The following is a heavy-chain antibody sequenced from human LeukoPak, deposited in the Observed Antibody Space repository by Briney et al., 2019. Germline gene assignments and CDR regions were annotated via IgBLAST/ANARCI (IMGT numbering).Heavy chain of an antibody. CDR1: GYSFISYS. J-gene: IGHJ5*02. D-gene: IGHD3-10*01. CDR2: FYPDDSHT. V-gene: IGHV5-51*01. CDR3: ARLKARSFGESAGWFDP. Sequence: GEPLNIPCQSSGYSFISYSIGWVRKLPGRGLEWMGIFYPDDSHTKYSPSFQGEVTISADKSISTAYLQWSSLKASDTAMYYCARLKARSFGESAGWFDPLGQGTLVTVSS.